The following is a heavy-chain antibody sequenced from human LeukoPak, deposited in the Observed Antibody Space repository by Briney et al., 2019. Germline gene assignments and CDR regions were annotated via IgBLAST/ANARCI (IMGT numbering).Heavy chain of an antibody. CDR2: ISSSSSYI. Sequence: GGSLRLSCAASGFTFSSYSMNWVRQAPGKGLEWVSSISSSSSYIYYADSVKGRFTISRDNAKNSLYLQMNSLRAEDTAVYYCARGMTTMTTPGPWGQGTLVTVSS. V-gene: IGHV3-21*01. D-gene: IGHD4-17*01. J-gene: IGHJ5*02. CDR1: GFTFSSYS. CDR3: ARGMTTMTTPGP.